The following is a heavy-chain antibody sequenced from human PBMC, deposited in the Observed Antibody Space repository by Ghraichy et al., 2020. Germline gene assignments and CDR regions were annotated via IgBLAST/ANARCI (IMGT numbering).Heavy chain of an antibody. CDR1: GITFSSYA. CDR2: INNRGDST. V-gene: IGHV3-23*01. J-gene: IGHJ4*02. Sequence: GGSLRLTCAVSGITFSSYAMSWVRQAPGKGLEWVSAINNRGDSTYYADSVKGRFTISRDNSKNTLFVQMNSLRAEDTAVYYCAKRQYCSGGSCYSRALDSWGQGTLVTVSS. CDR3: AKRQYCSGGSCYSRALDS. D-gene: IGHD2-15*01.